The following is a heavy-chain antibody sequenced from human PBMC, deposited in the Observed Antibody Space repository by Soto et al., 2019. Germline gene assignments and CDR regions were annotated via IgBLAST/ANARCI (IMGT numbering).Heavy chain of an antibody. CDR3: ASHVWFGELRYWFDP. J-gene: IGHJ5*02. CDR2: INHSGST. D-gene: IGHD3-10*01. CDR1: GGSFSGYY. Sequence: KPSETLSLTCAVYGGSFSGYYWSWIRQPPGKGLEWIGEINHSGSTNYNPSLKSRVTISVDTSRNQFSLKLSSVTAADTAVYYCASHVWFGELRYWFDPWGQGTLVTVSS. V-gene: IGHV4-34*01.